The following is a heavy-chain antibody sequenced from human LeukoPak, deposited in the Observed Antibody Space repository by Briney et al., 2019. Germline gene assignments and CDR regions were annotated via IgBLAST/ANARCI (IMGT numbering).Heavy chain of an antibody. CDR1: GFTVSSNY. CDR2: IYSGGST. J-gene: IGHJ3*01. V-gene: IGHV3-53*01. CDR3: ARDTTTVGDAFDL. D-gene: IGHD4-23*01. Sequence: GGSLRLSCAASGFTVSSNYMSWVRQAPGKGLEWVSVIYSGGSTYYADSVKGRFTISRDNSKTTLYLQMNSLRAEDTAVYYCARDTTTVGDAFDLWGQGTMVTVSS.